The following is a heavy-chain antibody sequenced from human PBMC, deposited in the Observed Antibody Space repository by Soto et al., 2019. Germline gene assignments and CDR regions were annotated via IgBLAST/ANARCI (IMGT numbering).Heavy chain of an antibody. V-gene: IGHV4-34*01. CDR2: INHSGST. J-gene: IGHJ2*01. CDR3: TTSAAGTWWYFDL. D-gene: IGHD6-13*01. CDR1: GGSFSDYY. Sequence: QVQLQQWGAGLLKPSETLSLTCAVYGGSFSDYYWSWIRQPPGKGLEWIGEINHSGSTNYNPSLKSRVTIAVDTSKNQFSLKLSSVSVAATAVYYCTTSAAGTWWYFDLWGRGTLVTVSS.